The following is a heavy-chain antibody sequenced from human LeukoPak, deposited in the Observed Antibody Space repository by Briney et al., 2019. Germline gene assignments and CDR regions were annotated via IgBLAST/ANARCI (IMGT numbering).Heavy chain of an antibody. D-gene: IGHD2-15*01. CDR2: IYYSGST. CDR3: ARDGNCSGGSCYSLGWFDP. CDR1: GGSISSGDYY. J-gene: IGHJ5*02. V-gene: IGHV4-30-4*01. Sequence: SQTLSLTCTVSGGSISSGDYYRSWIRQPPGKGLEWIGYIYYSGSTYYNPSLKSRVTISVDTSKNQFSLKLSSVTAADTAVYYCARDGNCSGGSCYSLGWFDPWGQGTLVTVSS.